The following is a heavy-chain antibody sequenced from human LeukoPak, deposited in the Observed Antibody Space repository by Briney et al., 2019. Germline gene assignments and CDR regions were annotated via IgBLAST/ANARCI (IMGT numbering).Heavy chain of an antibody. J-gene: IGHJ4*02. V-gene: IGHV3-30*18. CDR2: ISYDGSNK. CDR3: AKGGPAIYTATVVDYFDY. CDR1: GFTFSSYG. Sequence: GGSLRLSCAASGFTFSSYGMHWVRQAPGKGLEWVAVISYDGSNKYYADSVKGRFTISRDNSKNTLYLQMNSLRAEDTAVYYCAKGGPAIYTATVVDYFDYWGQGTLVTVSS. D-gene: IGHD5-18*01.